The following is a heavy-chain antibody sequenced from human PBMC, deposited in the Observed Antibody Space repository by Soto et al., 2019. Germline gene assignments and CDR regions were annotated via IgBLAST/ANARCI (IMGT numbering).Heavy chain of an antibody. CDR3: ARNIVYSSGSYYYYGMDV. CDR1: GYSFTSYW. Sequence: GESLKISCQGSGYSFTSYWIGWVRQMPGKGLELMGIIYPGDSDTRYSPSFQGQVTISADKSISTAYLQWSSLKASDTAMYYCARNIVYSSGSYYYYGMDVWGQGTTVTVSS. D-gene: IGHD6-19*01. V-gene: IGHV5-51*01. CDR2: IYPGDSDT. J-gene: IGHJ6*02.